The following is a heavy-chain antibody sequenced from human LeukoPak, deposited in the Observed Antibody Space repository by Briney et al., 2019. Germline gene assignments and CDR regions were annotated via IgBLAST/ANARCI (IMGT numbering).Heavy chain of an antibody. Sequence: SQTLPLTCAISGDSVSSNSAAWNWVRQSPSRGLEWLGRTYYRSKWYNEYAVSVQSRMTINPDTSKNQFSLQLNSVTPEDTAVYYCARGGTSGTPFDYWGQGTLVTVSS. J-gene: IGHJ4*02. CDR3: ARGGTSGTPFDY. D-gene: IGHD1/OR15-1a*01. CDR1: GDSVSSNSAA. V-gene: IGHV6-1*01. CDR2: TYYRSKWYN.